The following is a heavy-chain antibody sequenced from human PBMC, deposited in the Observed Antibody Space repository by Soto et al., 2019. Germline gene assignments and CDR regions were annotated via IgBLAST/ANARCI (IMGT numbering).Heavy chain of an antibody. D-gene: IGHD2-21*01. CDR3: ASEDGYDTFDL. J-gene: IGHJ3*01. CDR1: GYTLTGYY. V-gene: IGHV1-2*04. Sequence: ASVKVSFKASGYTLTGYYMHWVRQAPGQGLEWMGWINPNSGGTNYAQKFQGWVTMTRDTSKNQVSLQLNSVTPEDTGVYYCASEDGYDTFDLWGQGTMVTVSS. CDR2: INPNSGGT.